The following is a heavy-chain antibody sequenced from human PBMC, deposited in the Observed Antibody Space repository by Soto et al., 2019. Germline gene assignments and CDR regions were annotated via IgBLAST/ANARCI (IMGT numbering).Heavy chain of an antibody. CDR2: IWYDGSNK. CDR3: AREVTGTYAWFDP. J-gene: IGHJ5*02. CDR1: GFTFSSYG. D-gene: IGHD6-19*01. Sequence: GGSLRLSCAASGFTFSSYGMHWVRQAPGKGLEWVAVIWYDGSNKYYADSVKGRFTISRDNAKNTLYLQMNSLRAEDTAVYYCAREVTGTYAWFDPWGQGTLVTVSS. V-gene: IGHV3-33*01.